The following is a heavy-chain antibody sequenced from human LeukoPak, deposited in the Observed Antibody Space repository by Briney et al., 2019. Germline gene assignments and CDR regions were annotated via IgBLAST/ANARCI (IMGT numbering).Heavy chain of an antibody. J-gene: IGHJ4*02. CDR3: AKDLTSSGRSGGGFDY. CDR2: ISWNSGSI. D-gene: IGHD6-19*01. CDR1: GFTFDDYA. Sequence: GGSLRLSCAASGFTFDDYAMHWVRQAPGKGLEWVSGISWNSGSIGYADSVKGRFTISRDNAKNSLYLQMNSLRAEDMALYYCAKDLTSSGRSGGGFDYWGQGTLVTVSS. V-gene: IGHV3-9*03.